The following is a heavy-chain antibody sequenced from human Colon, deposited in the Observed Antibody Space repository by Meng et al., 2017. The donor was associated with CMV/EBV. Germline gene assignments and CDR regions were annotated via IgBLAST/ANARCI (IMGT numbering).Heavy chain of an antibody. CDR3: AKDLYYDSSGHNWFDP. D-gene: IGHD3-22*01. CDR2: ISYDGSNK. CDR1: GFTFSSYG. V-gene: IGHV3-30*18. J-gene: IGHJ5*02. Sequence: SGFTFSSYGMHWVRQAPGKGLEWVAVISYDGSNKYYADSVKGRFTISRDNSKNTLYLQMNSLRAEDTAVYYCAKDLYYDSSGHNWFDPWGQGTLVTVSS.